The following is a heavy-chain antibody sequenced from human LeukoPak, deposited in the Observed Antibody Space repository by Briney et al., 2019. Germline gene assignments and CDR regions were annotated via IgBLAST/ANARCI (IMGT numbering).Heavy chain of an antibody. CDR1: GGSISSSSYY. V-gene: IGHV4-39*01. CDR3: ARQAGDYDRAMDV. J-gene: IGHJ6*02. D-gene: IGHD4-17*01. Sequence: SETLSLTCTVSGGSISSSSYYWGWIRQPPGKALEWIGSIYYSGSTYYNPSLKSRVTISVDTSKNQFSLKLSSVTAADTAVYYCARQAGDYDRAMDVWGQGTTVTVSS. CDR2: IYYSGST.